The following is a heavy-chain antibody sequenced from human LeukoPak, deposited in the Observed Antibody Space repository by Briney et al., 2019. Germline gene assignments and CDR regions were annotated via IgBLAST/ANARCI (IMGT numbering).Heavy chain of an antibody. CDR2: ISYDGSNK. Sequence: PGKSLRLSCAASGFTFSGYPIHWVSQAPGKGLEWVAVISYDGSNKYYADSVKGRFTISRDNSKNTLYLQMNSLRAEDTAIYYCGKALANSNGVGDYWGQGTQVTVSS. J-gene: IGHJ4*02. CDR3: GKALANSNGVGDY. D-gene: IGHD2-8*01. CDR1: GFTFSGYP. V-gene: IGHV3-30-3*02.